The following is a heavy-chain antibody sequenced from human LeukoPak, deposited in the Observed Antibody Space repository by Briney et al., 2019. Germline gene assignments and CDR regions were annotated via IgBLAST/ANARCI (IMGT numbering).Heavy chain of an antibody. Sequence: GGSLRLSCAASGFSVSSNYMNWVRQAPGKGLEWVSAIYTGGTTYYADSVKGRFTISRDNSKITLYLQMNSLRAEDTAVYYCARDKLGSGYSSDFDYWGQGTLVTVSS. CDR1: GFSVSSNY. CDR3: ARDKLGSGYSSDFDY. V-gene: IGHV3-66*02. CDR2: IYTGGTT. J-gene: IGHJ4*02. D-gene: IGHD6-19*01.